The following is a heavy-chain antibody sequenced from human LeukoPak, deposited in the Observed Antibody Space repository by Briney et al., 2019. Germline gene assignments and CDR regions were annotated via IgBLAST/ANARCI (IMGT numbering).Heavy chain of an antibody. CDR3: ARGDSSSSPDFDY. CDR1: GYSISSGYY. D-gene: IGHD6-6*01. J-gene: IGHJ4*02. CDR2: IYRSGST. Sequence: SETLSLTCTVSGYSISSGYYWGWIRQPPGKGLEWIGSIYRSGSTYYNPSLKSRVTISVDMSKNQFSLKLSSVTAADTAVYYCARGDSSSSPDFDYWGQGTLLSVSS. V-gene: IGHV4-38-2*02.